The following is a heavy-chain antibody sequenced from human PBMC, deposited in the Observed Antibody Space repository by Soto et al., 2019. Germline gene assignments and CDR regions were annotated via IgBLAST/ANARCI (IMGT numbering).Heavy chain of an antibody. J-gene: IGHJ4*02. Sequence: PSETRSLTCTVSGGSISSSSYYWGWIRQPPGKGLEWIGNIYYSDSTYYNPSLKSRVTISVDTSKYQFSLKLSSVTAADTAVYYCARFKLRFLAFDEWGQGTRVTVS. D-gene: IGHD3-3*01. V-gene: IGHV4-39*01. CDR1: GGSISSSSYY. CDR3: ARFKLRFLAFDE. CDR2: IYYSDST.